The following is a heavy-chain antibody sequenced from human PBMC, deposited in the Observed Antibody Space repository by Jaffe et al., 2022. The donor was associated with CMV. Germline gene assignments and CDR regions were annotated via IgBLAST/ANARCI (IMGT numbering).Heavy chain of an antibody. Sequence: EVQLVESGGGLVQPGGSLRLSCAASGFTVSSNYMSWVRQAPGKGLEWVSVIYSGGSTYYADSVKGRFTISRDNSKNTLYLQMNSLRAEDTAVYYCARVDRGIAAAGTPVDYWGQGTLVTVSS. V-gene: IGHV3-66*01. CDR1: GFTVSSNY. CDR3: ARVDRGIAAAGTPVDY. CDR2: IYSGGST. J-gene: IGHJ4*02. D-gene: IGHD6-13*01.